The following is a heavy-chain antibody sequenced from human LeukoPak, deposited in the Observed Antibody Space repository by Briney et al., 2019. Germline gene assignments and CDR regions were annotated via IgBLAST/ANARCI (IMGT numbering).Heavy chain of an antibody. V-gene: IGHV3-48*04. CDR2: ISSGSDTI. D-gene: IGHD5-24*01. J-gene: IGHJ4*02. Sequence: GGSLRLSCAASGFTFSSYAMSWVRQAPGKGPEWVSYISSGSDTIYYADSAKGRFTMSRDNAKNSLFLQMNSLRAEDTAVYYCARATRNGYDYWGQGTLVAVSS. CDR3: ARATRNGYDY. CDR1: GFTFSSYA.